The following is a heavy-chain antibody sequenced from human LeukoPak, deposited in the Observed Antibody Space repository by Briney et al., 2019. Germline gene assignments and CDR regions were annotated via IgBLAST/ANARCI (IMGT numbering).Heavy chain of an antibody. D-gene: IGHD2-15*01. CDR3: ARGLWRGSCYFDY. Sequence: SETLSLTCSVSGVSISDYYWTWFRQPAGKGLEWIGRIYISGSTNYNPSLKSRVTISVDTSKNQFSLKLSSVTAADTAVYYCARGLWRGSCYFDYWGQGTLVTVSS. J-gene: IGHJ4*02. CDR2: IYISGST. V-gene: IGHV4-4*07. CDR1: GVSISDYY.